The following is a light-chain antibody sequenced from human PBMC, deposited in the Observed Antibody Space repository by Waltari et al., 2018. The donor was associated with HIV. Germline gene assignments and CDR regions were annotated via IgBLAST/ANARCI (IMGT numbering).Light chain of an antibody. V-gene: IGKV3-11*01. Sequence: EIVLIQSPVTVSLSPGERATLSCRASQRVGSYLAWYQQKAGQDPRILIYDASTRATGIPARFMGSGSGTDFTLTISSLEPADVAVYYCQQRSNWPRTFGQGTKVEIK. CDR2: DAS. CDR3: QQRSNWPRT. J-gene: IGKJ1*01. CDR1: QRVGSY.